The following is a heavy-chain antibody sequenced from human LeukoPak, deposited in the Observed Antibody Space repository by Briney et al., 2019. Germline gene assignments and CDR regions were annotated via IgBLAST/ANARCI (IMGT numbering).Heavy chain of an antibody. Sequence: SETLSLTCTVSGGSISSSSYHWSWIRQPPGKGLEWIGFIYYSGSTRYNPSLKSRVTISVDTSKNQFSLKLNSVTAADTAVYYCARAGRSDSNGYYFDSWGQGTLVTVSS. CDR1: GGSISSSSYH. D-gene: IGHD5-18*01. J-gene: IGHJ4*02. CDR3: ARAGRSDSNGYYFDS. CDR2: IYYSGST. V-gene: IGHV4-61*01.